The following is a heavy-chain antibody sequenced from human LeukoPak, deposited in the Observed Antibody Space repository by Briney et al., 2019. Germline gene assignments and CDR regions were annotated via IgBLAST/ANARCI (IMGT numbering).Heavy chain of an antibody. CDR2: ISTNGGST. Sequence: GGALRLSCSASGFTFSSYAMHWVRQAPGKGLEYVSVISTNGGSTYYADSVKGRFTISRDNSKNTLYLQMSSLRAEDTAVYYCARDYGYAFDIWGQGTMVTVSS. D-gene: IGHD3-16*01. V-gene: IGHV3-64D*09. CDR3: ARDYGYAFDI. J-gene: IGHJ3*02. CDR1: GFTFSSYA.